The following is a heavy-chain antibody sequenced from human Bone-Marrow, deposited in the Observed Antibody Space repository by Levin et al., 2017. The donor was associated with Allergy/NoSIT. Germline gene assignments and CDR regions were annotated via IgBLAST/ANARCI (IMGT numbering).Heavy chain of an antibody. CDR1: GFTFSSYA. CDR3: AKEGLAVAGYYFDS. D-gene: IGHD6-19*01. CDR2: ISGSGTIT. V-gene: IGHV3-23*01. J-gene: IGHJ4*02. Sequence: GESLKISCAASGFTFSSYAMSWVRQAPGKGLEWVSSISGSGTITHYAESVKGWFTISRDISKNMLHLQMNSLRAEDTAIYFCAKEGLAVAGYYFDSWGQGTLVTVSS.